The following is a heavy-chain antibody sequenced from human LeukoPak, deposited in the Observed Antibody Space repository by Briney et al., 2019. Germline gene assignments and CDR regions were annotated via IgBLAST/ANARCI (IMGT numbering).Heavy chain of an antibody. D-gene: IGHD3-9*01. Sequence: ASVKVSCKVSGYTLTELSMHWVRQAPGKGLEWMGGFDPEDGETIYAQKFQGRVTMTEDTSTDTAYMELSSLRSEDTAVYYCATDKYILTGHPWFDPWGQGTLVTVSS. CDR3: ATDKYILTGHPWFDP. CDR1: GYTLTELS. CDR2: FDPEDGET. V-gene: IGHV1-24*01. J-gene: IGHJ5*02.